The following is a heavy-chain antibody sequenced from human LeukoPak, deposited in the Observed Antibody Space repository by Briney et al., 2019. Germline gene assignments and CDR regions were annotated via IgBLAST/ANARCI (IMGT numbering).Heavy chain of an antibody. CDR1: GGSISSYY. CDR3: ARGFATNYDSSGYHFDY. Sequence: PSETLSLTCTVSGGSISSYYWSWIRQPPGKGLEWIGYIYSSGITNYNPSLKSRVTISVDTSKNQFSLKLSSVTAADTAVYYCARGFATNYDSSGYHFDYWGQGTLVTVSS. V-gene: IGHV4-59*08. D-gene: IGHD3-22*01. CDR2: IYSSGIT. J-gene: IGHJ4*02.